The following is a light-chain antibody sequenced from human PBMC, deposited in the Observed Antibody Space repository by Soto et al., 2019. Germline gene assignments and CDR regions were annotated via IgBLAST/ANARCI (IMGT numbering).Light chain of an antibody. Sequence: DIQMTQSPSSQSASVGDRVTITCRASQSSNSYLNWYQQKPGKAPKLLIYAESSLQSGVPSRFSGSGSETDFTLTITSPQPDDFATYYCQQSFSTPRTFGQGTRVEI. CDR2: AES. CDR3: QQSFSTPRT. CDR1: QSSNSY. V-gene: IGKV1-39*01. J-gene: IGKJ1*01.